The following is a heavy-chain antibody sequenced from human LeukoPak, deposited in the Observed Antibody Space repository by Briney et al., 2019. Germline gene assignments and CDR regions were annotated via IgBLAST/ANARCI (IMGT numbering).Heavy chain of an antibody. CDR1: GYTFTGYY. D-gene: IGHD3-10*01. V-gene: IGHV1-2*02. CDR2: INPNSGGT. J-gene: IGHJ4*02. CDR3: ARDGEYGTGSYYRGSFDY. Sequence: GASVKVSCKASGYTFTGYYMHWVRQAPGQGLEWVGWINPNSGGTNYAQKFQGRVTMTRDTSISTVYMDLSSLGSDDTAVYYCARDGEYGTGSYYRGSFDYWGQGILVTVSS.